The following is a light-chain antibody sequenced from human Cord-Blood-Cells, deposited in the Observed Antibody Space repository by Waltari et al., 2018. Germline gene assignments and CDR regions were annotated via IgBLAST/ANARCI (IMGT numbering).Light chain of an antibody. CDR1: QGISSY. V-gene: IGKV1-9*01. J-gene: IGKJ4*01. Sequence: DIQLTQSPSFLSASVGDRVTITCRASQGISSYLACYQQKPGKAPKLLTYAASTLQSGVPSRFSGSGSGTEFTLTISSLQPEDFATYYCQQLNSYPRTFGGGTKVEIK. CDR3: QQLNSYPRT. CDR2: AAS.